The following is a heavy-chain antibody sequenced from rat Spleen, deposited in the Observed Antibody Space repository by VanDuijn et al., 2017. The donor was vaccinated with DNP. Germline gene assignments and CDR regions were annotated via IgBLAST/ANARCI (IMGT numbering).Heavy chain of an antibody. CDR3: TSNPHIRTAAPFDY. CDR1: GFIFSNYW. V-gene: IGHV5-31*01. Sequence: EVQLVESGGGPVQPGRSLKLSCVASGFIFSNYWMTWIRQAPGKGLEWVASITNTGDGSYYSDSVKGRFSISRDNAKSTLYLLLNSLRSEDTATYYCTSNPHIRTAAPFDYWGQGVMVTVSS. CDR2: ITNTGDGS. J-gene: IGHJ2*01. D-gene: IGHD3-8*01.